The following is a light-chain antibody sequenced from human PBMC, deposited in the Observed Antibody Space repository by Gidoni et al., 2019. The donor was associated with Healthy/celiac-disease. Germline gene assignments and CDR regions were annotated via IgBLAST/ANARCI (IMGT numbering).Light chain of an antibody. Sequence: SYELPQPPSGSVPPGQTASITCSGDKLGDKYACWYQQKPGQSPVLVIYQDSKRPSGIPERFSGSNSGNTATLTISGTQAMDEADYYCQAWDSSTVVFGGGTKLTVL. CDR3: QAWDSSTVV. J-gene: IGLJ2*01. V-gene: IGLV3-1*01. CDR2: QDS. CDR1: KLGDKY.